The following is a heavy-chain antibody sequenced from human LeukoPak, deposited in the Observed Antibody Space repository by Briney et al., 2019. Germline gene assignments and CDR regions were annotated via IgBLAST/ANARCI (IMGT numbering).Heavy chain of an antibody. D-gene: IGHD4-17*01. Sequence: GESLKISCKGSGYRFPTYWIGWVRQMPGKGLEWMGIIYPDDFETRYSPSFQGQVSISADKSISTAYLQWSGLKASDTAMYYCAKLAGDANIDYWGQGTLVTVSS. CDR2: IYPDDFET. J-gene: IGHJ4*02. CDR1: GYRFPTYW. V-gene: IGHV5-51*01. CDR3: AKLAGDANIDY.